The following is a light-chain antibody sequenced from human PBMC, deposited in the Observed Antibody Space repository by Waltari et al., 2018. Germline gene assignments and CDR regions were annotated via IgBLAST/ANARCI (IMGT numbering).Light chain of an antibody. J-gene: IGLJ2*01. CDR2: VNN. V-gene: IGLV1-40*01. CDR1: SSNIGAGYD. CDR3: QSYDSSLSGAV. Sequence: QSVLTQPPSVSGAPGQRVTISCTGGSSNIGAGYDVYWYQQRPGTAPRLLIYVNNNRPAGCPYVLSVSKSGASASLAITGRQAEDEADYDCQSYDSSLSGAVFGGGTKLTVL.